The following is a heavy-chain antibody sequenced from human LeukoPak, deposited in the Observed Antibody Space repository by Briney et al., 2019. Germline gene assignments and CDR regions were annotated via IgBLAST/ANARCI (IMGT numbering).Heavy chain of an antibody. CDR2: ISGSGGST. CDR1: GFTFDDYT. CDR3: AKGYCSSTSCLDYFDY. J-gene: IGHJ4*02. Sequence: GGSLRLSCAASGFTFDDYTMHWVRQAPGKGLEWVSAISGSGGSTYYADSVKGRFTISRDNSKNTLYLQMNSLRAEDTAVYYCAKGYCSSTSCLDYFDYWGQGTLVTVSS. V-gene: IGHV3-23*01. D-gene: IGHD2-2*01.